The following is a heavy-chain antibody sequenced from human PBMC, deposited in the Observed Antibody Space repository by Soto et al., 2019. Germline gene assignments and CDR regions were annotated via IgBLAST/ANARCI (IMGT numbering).Heavy chain of an antibody. CDR1: GCYITSGDYY. V-gene: IGHV4-31*03. CDR3: ARMGLHLGELSRNWFDP. Sequence: LSLTCTISGCYITSGDYYWTWIRQFPGKGLEWIAYIYSSGTTHYNPSLKSRATISLDTSNNQFSLEVKSATAADTAVYYCARMGLHLGELSRNWFDPWGQGSLVTVSS. CDR2: IYSSGTT. D-gene: IGHD3-16*02. J-gene: IGHJ5*02.